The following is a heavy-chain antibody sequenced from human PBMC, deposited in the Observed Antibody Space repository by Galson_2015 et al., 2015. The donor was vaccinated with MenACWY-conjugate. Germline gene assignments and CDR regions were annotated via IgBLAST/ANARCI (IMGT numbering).Heavy chain of an antibody. Sequence: SLRLSCAASGFIFSSHTMNWVRQAPGKGLEWVSSISISSSYIYYADSVKGRFTISRDNAKNSLYLQMNSLTAVDTAVYYCARDYARLEWLSAYYFDYWGQGTPVTVSS. V-gene: IGHV3-21*01. D-gene: IGHD3-3*01. J-gene: IGHJ4*02. CDR1: GFIFSSHT. CDR2: ISISSSYI. CDR3: ARDYARLEWLSAYYFDY.